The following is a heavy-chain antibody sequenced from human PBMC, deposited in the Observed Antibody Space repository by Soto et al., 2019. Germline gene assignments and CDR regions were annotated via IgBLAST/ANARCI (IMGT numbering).Heavy chain of an antibody. CDR2: ISYDGSNK. D-gene: IGHD3-3*01. Sequence: QVQLVESGGGVVQPGRSLRLSCAASGFTFSSYAMHWVRQAPGKGLEWVAVISYDGSNKYYADSVKGRFTISRDNSKNPLYLQMNSLRAEDTAVYYCARAALITIFGVVMQYDFDYWGQGTLVTVSS. V-gene: IGHV3-30-3*01. CDR3: ARAALITIFGVVMQYDFDY. CDR1: GFTFSSYA. J-gene: IGHJ4*02.